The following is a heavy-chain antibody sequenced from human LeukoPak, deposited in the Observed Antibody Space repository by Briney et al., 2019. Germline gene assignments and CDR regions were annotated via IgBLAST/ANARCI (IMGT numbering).Heavy chain of an antibody. CDR3: ARGGKATVVTM. CDR1: GGSINSHY. D-gene: IGHD4-23*01. CDR2: IYSSVST. Sequence: PSETLSLTCTVSGGSINSHYWSWIRQPAGKGLEWIGRIYSSVSTNYNPSLKSRVSMSVDTSKNQFSLKLTSVTAADTAVYYCARGGKATVVTMWGQGILVTVSS. J-gene: IGHJ4*02. V-gene: IGHV4-4*07.